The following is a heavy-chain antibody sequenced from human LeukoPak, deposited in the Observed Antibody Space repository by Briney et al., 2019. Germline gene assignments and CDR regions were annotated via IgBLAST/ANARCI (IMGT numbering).Heavy chain of an antibody. Sequence: GGSLRLSCAVSGFTFSSYSMNWVRQAPGKGLEWVSSISSSSSYIYYADSVKGRFTISRDNAKNSLYLQMNSLRAEDTAVYYCARDGVTMTDYWGQGTLVTVSS. CDR2: ISSSSSYI. CDR3: ARDGVTMTDY. J-gene: IGHJ4*02. V-gene: IGHV3-21*01. D-gene: IGHD3-10*01. CDR1: GFTFSSYS.